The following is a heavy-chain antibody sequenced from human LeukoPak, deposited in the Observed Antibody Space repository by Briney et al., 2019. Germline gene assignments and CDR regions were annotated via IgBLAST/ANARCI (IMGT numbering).Heavy chain of an antibody. CDR2: INCNSDNI. Sequence: GGSLRLSCAASGFTFNDHAMYWVRQAPGKGLEWVSGINCNSDNIGYADSVRGRFTISRDDAKNSLFLQMNSLRVEDTALYYCARASYYYDTTGLGAVDIWGQGTMVTVSS. J-gene: IGHJ3*02. D-gene: IGHD3-22*01. CDR1: GFTFNDHA. CDR3: ARASYYYDTTGLGAVDI. V-gene: IGHV3-9*01.